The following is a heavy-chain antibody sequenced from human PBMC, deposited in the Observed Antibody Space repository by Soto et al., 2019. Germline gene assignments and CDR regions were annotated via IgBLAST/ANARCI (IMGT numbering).Heavy chain of an antibody. Sequence: SETLSLTCTVSGGSISSSSYYWGWIRQPPGKGLEWIGSIYYSGSTYYNPSLKSRVTISVDTSKNQFSLKLSSVTAADTAVYYCARDVSGSHTDSNWFDPWGQGTLVTVSS. D-gene: IGHD1-26*01. CDR3: ARDVSGSHTDSNWFDP. V-gene: IGHV4-39*07. CDR2: IYYSGST. CDR1: GGSISSSSYY. J-gene: IGHJ5*02.